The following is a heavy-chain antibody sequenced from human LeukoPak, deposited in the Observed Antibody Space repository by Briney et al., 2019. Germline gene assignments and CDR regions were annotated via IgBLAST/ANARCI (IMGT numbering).Heavy chain of an antibody. CDR2: IIPIFGTA. D-gene: IGHD3-22*01. V-gene: IGHV1-69*13. CDR3: ARGYYYDSSGYFPIDY. CDR1: GGTFSSYA. J-gene: IGHJ4*02. Sequence: ASVKVSCKASGGTFSSYAISWVRQAPGQGLEWMGGIIPIFGTANYAQKFQGRVTITADESTSTAYMELSSLRSEDTAVYYCARGYYYDSSGYFPIDYWGQGTLVTVSS.